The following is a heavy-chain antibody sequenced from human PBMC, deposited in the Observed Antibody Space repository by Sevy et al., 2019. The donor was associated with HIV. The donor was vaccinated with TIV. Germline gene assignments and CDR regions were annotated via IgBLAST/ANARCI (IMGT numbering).Heavy chain of an antibody. J-gene: IGHJ5*02. CDR3: ARVRMITFGGVIVPNWFDP. CDR2: IYYSGST. D-gene: IGHD3-16*02. CDR1: GGSISSYY. Sequence: SDTLSLTCTVSGGSISSYYWSWIRQPPGKGLEWIGYIYYSGSTNYNPSLKSRVTISVDTSKNQFSLKLSSVTAADTAVYYCARVRMITFGGVIVPNWFDPWGQGTLVTVSS. V-gene: IGHV4-59*01.